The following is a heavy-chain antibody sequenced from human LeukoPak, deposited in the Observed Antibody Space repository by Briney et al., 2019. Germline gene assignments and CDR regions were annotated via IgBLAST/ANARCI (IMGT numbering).Heavy chain of an antibody. V-gene: IGHV3-53*01. Sequence: GGSLRLSCAASGFIVGNNYMTWVRQAPGKGLEWVSILYSGDSTYYADSVKGRFTISRDNSKNTLYLQMNSLRAEDTAVYYCARLPLIVVVPAANRASDYWGQGTLVTVSS. CDR2: LYSGDST. CDR1: GFIVGNNY. D-gene: IGHD2-2*01. J-gene: IGHJ4*02. CDR3: ARLPLIVVVPAANRASDY.